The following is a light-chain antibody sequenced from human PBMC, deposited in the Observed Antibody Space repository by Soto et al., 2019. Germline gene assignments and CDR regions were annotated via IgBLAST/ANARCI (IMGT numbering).Light chain of an antibody. J-gene: IGKJ1*01. CDR1: QSVSSY. V-gene: IGKV3-15*01. CDR2: GAS. Sequence: IVLTQSPATLSLSPGERATLSCRASQSVSSYLAWYQQKPGQAPRLLIYGASTRATGIPARFSGSGSGTEGTITISSLKSEDGSVYYCQQYNNWPRTFGQGTKVDIK. CDR3: QQYNNWPRT.